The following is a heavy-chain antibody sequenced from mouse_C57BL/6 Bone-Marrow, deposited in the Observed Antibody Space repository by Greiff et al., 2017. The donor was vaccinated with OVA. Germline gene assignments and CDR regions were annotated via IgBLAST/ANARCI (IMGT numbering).Heavy chain of an antibody. J-gene: IGHJ3*01. D-gene: IGHD2-3*01. CDR2: ISSGSSTI. V-gene: IGHV5-17*01. CDR1: GFTFSDYG. CDR3: AKDGYYGFAY. Sequence: EVKLQESGGGLVKPGGSLKLSCAASGFTFSDYGMHWVRQAPEKGLEWVAYISSGSSTIYYADTVRGRFTISRDNAKNTLFLQMTSLRSEDTAMYYCAKDGYYGFAYWGQGTLVTVSA.